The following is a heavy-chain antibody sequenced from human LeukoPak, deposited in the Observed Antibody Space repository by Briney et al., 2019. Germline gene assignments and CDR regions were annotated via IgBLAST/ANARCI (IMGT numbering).Heavy chain of an antibody. CDR1: GYTFTGYY. CDR3: ARDRRYYYDSSGYWGRLDAFDI. D-gene: IGHD3-22*01. Sequence: AASVKVSCKASGYTFTGYYMHWVRQAPGQGLECMGRINPNSGGSNYAQKFQGRVTMTRDTSISTAYMELSRLRSDDTAVYYCARDRRYYYDSSGYWGRLDAFDIWGQGTMVTVSS. V-gene: IGHV1-2*06. J-gene: IGHJ3*02. CDR2: INPNSGGS.